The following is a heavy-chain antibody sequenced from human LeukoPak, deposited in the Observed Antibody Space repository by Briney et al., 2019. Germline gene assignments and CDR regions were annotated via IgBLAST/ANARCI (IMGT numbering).Heavy chain of an antibody. Sequence: GGSLRLSYAASGFTFSSYGMHWVRQAPGKGLEWVAVISYDGSNKYYADSVKGRFTISRDNSKNTLYLQMNSLRAEDTAVYYCARGITGRYYYGMDVWGQGTTVTVSS. D-gene: IGHD1-20*01. CDR2: ISYDGSNK. CDR1: GFTFSSYG. J-gene: IGHJ6*02. V-gene: IGHV3-30*03. CDR3: ARGITGRYYYGMDV.